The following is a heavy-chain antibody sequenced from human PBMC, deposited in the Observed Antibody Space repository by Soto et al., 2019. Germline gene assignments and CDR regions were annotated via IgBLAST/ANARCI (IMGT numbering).Heavy chain of an antibody. CDR2: IYPGDSNT. J-gene: IGHJ4*02. V-gene: IGHV5-51*01. CDR3: ARHTNGYNPFEY. CDR1: GYSFTTYW. Sequence: PGASLKISCKGSGYSFTTYWITWVRQMPGKGLECMGIIYPGDSNTRYSPSFQGQVTISADKSINTAYLQWSSLKASDTAMYYCARHTNGYNPFEYWGQGTLVTVSS. D-gene: IGHD2-8*01.